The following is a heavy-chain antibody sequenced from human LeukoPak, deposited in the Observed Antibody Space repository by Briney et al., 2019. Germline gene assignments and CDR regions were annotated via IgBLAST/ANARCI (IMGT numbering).Heavy chain of an antibody. V-gene: IGHV4-30-4*08. CDR3: ARGVMVRGVTTYYFDY. D-gene: IGHD3-10*01. CDR2: IYYNGST. J-gene: IGHJ4*02. CDR1: GASPSIGAYY. Sequence: SQTLSLTSTLSGASPSIGAYYCSRLRQPPGKGLEWLGHIYYNGSTHKNPSPKSRVNISVDTSKNQFSLKLRSVTAADTAVYYCARGVMVRGVTTYYFDYWGQGTLVTVSS.